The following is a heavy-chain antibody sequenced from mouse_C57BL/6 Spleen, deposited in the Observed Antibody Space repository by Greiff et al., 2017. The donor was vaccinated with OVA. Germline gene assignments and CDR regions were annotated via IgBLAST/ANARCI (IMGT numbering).Heavy chain of an antibody. V-gene: IGHV6-3*01. CDR3: TEGYYGSSYGYFDV. J-gene: IGHJ1*03. CDR1: GFTFSNYW. CDR2: IRLKSDNYAT. Sequence: EVKLVESGGGLVQPGGTMKLSCVASGFTFSNYWMNWVRQSPEKGLEWVAQIRLKSDNYATHYAESVKGRFTISRDDSKSSVYLQMNNLRAEDTGIYYCTEGYYGSSYGYFDVWGTGTTVTVSS. D-gene: IGHD1-1*01.